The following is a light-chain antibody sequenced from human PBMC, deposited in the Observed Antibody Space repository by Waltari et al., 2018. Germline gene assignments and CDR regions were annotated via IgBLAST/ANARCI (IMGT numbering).Light chain of an antibody. V-gene: IGLV1-40*01. CDR2: GNS. J-gene: IGLJ2*01. Sequence: QSVLTQPPSVSGAPGQRVTISCTGSSSNIGAGYDVHWYQQLPGTAPKLLIYGNSNRPSAVPDRFSGSKSGPSASLAITGLQAEDEADYYCQSYDSSLSGVVFGGGTKLTVL. CDR1: SSNIGAGYD. CDR3: QSYDSSLSGVV.